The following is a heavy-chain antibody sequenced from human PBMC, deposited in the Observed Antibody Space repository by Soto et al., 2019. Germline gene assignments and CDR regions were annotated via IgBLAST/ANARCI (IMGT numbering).Heavy chain of an antibody. CDR2: ISYDGSNK. Sequence: QVQLVESGGGVVQPGRSLRLSCAASGFTFSSYGMHWVRQAPGKGLEWVAVISYDGSNKYYADSVKGRFTISRDNSKNTLYLQMNSLRAEDTAVYYCAKTREDCGGDCYDDYYYYGMDGWGQGTTVTVSS. CDR1: GFTFSSYG. J-gene: IGHJ6*02. CDR3: AKTREDCGGDCYDDYYYYGMDG. D-gene: IGHD2-21*02. V-gene: IGHV3-30*18.